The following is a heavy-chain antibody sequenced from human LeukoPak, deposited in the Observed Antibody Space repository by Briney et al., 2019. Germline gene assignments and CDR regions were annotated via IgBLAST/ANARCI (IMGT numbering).Heavy chain of an antibody. CDR1: GASFNSDDQY. CDR2: IHPSGML. J-gene: IGHJ4*02. D-gene: IGHD3-22*01. CDR3: SRGLDSRKLGY. V-gene: IGHV4-31*03. Sequence: PSQTLSLTCTVSGASFNSDDQYWNWIGQSPGKGLEWIGSIHPSGMLYNNPSLESRVTMSRDTSKNQFSLNLNSVTAADTAVYFCSRGLDSRKLGYWGQEILVTVSS.